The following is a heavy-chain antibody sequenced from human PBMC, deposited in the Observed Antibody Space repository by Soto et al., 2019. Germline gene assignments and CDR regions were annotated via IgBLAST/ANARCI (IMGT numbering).Heavy chain of an antibody. J-gene: IGHJ5*02. CDR1: GGSFSGYY. CDR2: INHSGST. V-gene: IGHV4-34*01. CDR3: ARVGGYYDFWSGYYNWWFDP. Sequence: SETLSLTCAVYGGSFSGYYWSWIRQPPGKGLEWIGEINHSGSTNYNPSLKSRVTISVDTSKNQFSLKLSSVTAADTAVYYCARVGGYYDFWSGYYNWWFDPWGQGTLVTVSS. D-gene: IGHD3-3*01.